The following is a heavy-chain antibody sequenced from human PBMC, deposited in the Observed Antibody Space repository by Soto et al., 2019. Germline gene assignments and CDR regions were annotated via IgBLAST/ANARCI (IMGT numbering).Heavy chain of an antibody. CDR2: ISAYNGNT. J-gene: IGHJ6*02. CDR3: ARVPLESQWLYFLYYGMDV. CDR1: GYTFTSYG. V-gene: IGHV1-18*01. Sequence: QVQLVQSGAEVKKPGASVKVSCKASGYTFTSYGISWVRQAPGQGLEWMGWISAYNGNTNYAQKLQGRVTMTTDTSTSTAYMELRSLRPDDTAVYYCARVPLESQWLYFLYYGMDVWGQGTTVTVSS. D-gene: IGHD6-19*01.